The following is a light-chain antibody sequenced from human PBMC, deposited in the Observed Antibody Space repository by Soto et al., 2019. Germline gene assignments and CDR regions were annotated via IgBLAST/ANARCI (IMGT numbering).Light chain of an antibody. CDR3: QQYGSLSWT. Sequence: DIVWTQSTGTMSLSPGERATLSCRASQSVSSNYLAWYQQKPGQAPRLLIHGASTRATGVPDRFSGSGSGTDFTLTISRLEAEDFAVYHCQQYGSLSWTFGQGTKVEIK. V-gene: IGKV3-20*01. CDR1: QSVSSNY. CDR2: GAS. J-gene: IGKJ1*01.